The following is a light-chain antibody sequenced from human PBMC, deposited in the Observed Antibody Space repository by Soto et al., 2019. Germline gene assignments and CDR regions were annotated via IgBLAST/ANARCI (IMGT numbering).Light chain of an antibody. CDR3: QQYSRSAT. CDR1: QRISNSY. V-gene: IGKV3-20*01. Sequence: EIVLTQSPGTLPLSPGERVTLSCRASQRISNSYLAWYQQKPGQAPRLLIYGASSRATGIPDRFSGSGSGTDFTLTISRLEPEDFAVYYFQQYSRSATFGPGTTVDIK. J-gene: IGKJ3*01. CDR2: GAS.